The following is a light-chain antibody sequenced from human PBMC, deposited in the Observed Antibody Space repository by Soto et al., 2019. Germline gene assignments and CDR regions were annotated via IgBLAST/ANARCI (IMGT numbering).Light chain of an antibody. CDR3: QQRSNWPLT. J-gene: IGKJ3*01. V-gene: IGKV3-11*01. CDR1: QSVSSY. Sequence: EIVLTQSPATLSLSPGERATLSCRASQSVSSYLAWYQQKPGQAPMLLIYDASNRATGIPARFSGSGSGTDFTLTISSLEPEDFAVYYCQQRSNWPLTFGPGTKWISN. CDR2: DAS.